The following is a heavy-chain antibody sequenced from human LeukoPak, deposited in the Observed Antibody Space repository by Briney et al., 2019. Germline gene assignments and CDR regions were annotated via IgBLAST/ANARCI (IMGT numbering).Heavy chain of an antibody. CDR2: TYYRSKLYN. CDR1: GDIFSSNSAA. J-gene: IGHJ4*02. V-gene: IGHV6-1*01. CDR3: AGRVGYCTSTSCPPDY. D-gene: IGHD2-2*01. Sequence: SQTLSLTCAISGDIFSSNSAAWNWIRQSPSRGLEWLGRTYYRSKLYNDYAVSVKGRITINPDTSKHQFSLQLNSVTPEDTAVYYCAGRVGYCTSTSCPPDYWGQGTLVTVSS.